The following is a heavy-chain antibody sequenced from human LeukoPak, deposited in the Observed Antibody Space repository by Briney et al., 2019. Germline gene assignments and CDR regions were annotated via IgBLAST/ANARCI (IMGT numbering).Heavy chain of an antibody. CDR3: ARSIAVSDY. D-gene: IGHD6-19*01. J-gene: IGHJ4*02. CDR1: GYTFTGYY. Sequence: ASVKVSCKAPGYTFTGYYIHWVRQAPGQGLEWMGWIDPKSGDTNYAQNFQGRVTMTRDTSISTAYMELSRLRSDDTAVYYCARSIAVSDYWGQGTLVTVSS. CDR2: IDPKSGDT. V-gene: IGHV1-2*02.